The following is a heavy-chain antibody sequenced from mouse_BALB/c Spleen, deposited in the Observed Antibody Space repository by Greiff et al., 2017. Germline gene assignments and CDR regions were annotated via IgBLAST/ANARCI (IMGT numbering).Heavy chain of an antibody. CDR1: GYTFTDYA. Sequence: VQRVESGAELVRPGVSVKISCKGSGYTFTDYAMPWVKQSHAKSLEWIGVISTYYGDASYNQKFKGKATMTVDKSSSTAYMELARLTSEDSAIYYCEMYGNYGYFDVWGAGTTVTVSS. CDR2: ISTYYGDA. J-gene: IGHJ1*01. CDR3: EMYGNYGYFDV. D-gene: IGHD2-10*02. V-gene: IGHV1S137*01.